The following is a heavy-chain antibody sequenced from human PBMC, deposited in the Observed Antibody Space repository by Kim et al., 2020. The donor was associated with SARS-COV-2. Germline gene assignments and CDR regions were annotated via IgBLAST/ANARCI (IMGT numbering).Heavy chain of an antibody. CDR3: ARGSSSWYSPFFFDY. D-gene: IGHD6-13*01. Sequence: KFQGRVTMTRDTSTSTVYRELGSLRSEDTAVYYCARGSSSWYSPFFFDYWGQGTLVTVSS. V-gene: IGHV1-46*01. J-gene: IGHJ4*02.